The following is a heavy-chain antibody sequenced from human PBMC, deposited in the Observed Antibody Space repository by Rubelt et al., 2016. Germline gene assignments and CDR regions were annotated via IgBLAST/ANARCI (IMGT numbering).Heavy chain of an antibody. D-gene: IGHD2-8*02. V-gene: IGHV3-49*03. J-gene: IGHJ4*02. CDR1: GFTFGDYA. Sequence: GRSLRLSCTTSGFTFGDYAMSWFRQAPGKGLEWVGFIRGKTYGGTTEYAAAVKGRFSISRDDSKSIAYLQMNSLKTEDTAVYFCTIYITGHYWGQGSLVTVSS. CDR3: TIYITGHY. CDR2: IRGKTYGGTT.